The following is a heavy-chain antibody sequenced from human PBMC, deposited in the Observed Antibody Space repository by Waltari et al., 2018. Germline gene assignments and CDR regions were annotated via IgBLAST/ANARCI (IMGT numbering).Heavy chain of an antibody. CDR3: ARGGKVRRPVLLWFRELPFDY. J-gene: IGHJ4*02. V-gene: IGHV4-30-4*08. Sequence: QVQLQESGPGLVKPSQTLSLTCTVSGGSISSGDYYWSWIRQPPGKGLEWIGYIYYSGSTYYNPSLKSRVTRAVDTSKNQFSLKLSSVTAADTAVYYCARGGKVRRPVLLWFRELPFDYWGQGTLVTVSS. D-gene: IGHD3-10*01. CDR1: GGSISSGDYY. CDR2: IYYSGST.